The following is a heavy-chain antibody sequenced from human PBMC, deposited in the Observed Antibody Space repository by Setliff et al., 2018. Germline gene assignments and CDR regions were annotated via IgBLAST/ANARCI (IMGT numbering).Heavy chain of an antibody. Sequence: KTSETLSLTCAVYGESFSGHYWSWIRQPPGKGLEWIGHILSSGGTNYNPSLKNRVSISLDTSKNQFSLNLNSVTAADTAVYFCARDTPHDPVSSNWYRNWFDPWGQGILVTSPQ. CDR2: ILSSGGT. D-gene: IGHD6-13*01. V-gene: IGHV4-34*11. J-gene: IGHJ5*02. CDR1: GESFSGHY. CDR3: ARDTPHDPVSSNWYRNWFDP.